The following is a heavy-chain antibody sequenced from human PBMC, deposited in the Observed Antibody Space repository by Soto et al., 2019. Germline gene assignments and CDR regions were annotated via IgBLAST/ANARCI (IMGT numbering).Heavy chain of an antibody. CDR3: ARDDDSYFAY. D-gene: IGHD3-9*01. V-gene: IGHV1-2*04. Sequence: QVQLVQSGAEVKKPGASVKVSCKASGYTFTGYYMHWVRQAPGQGLEWMGWINPHSGGTHYGQKFQRWVTMTRPTSISTAYMELSRLRSDDPAVYYCARDDDSYFAYWGQGTLVTVSS. CDR2: INPHSGGT. J-gene: IGHJ4*02. CDR1: GYTFTGYY.